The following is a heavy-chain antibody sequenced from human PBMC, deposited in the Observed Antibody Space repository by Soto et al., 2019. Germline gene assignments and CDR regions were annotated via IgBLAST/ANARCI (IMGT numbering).Heavy chain of an antibody. CDR1: GFTFISYA. J-gene: IGHJ5*02. V-gene: IGHV3-23*01. D-gene: IGHD1-1*01. CDR3: AKGRDWNDVLWFDP. Sequence: GSLRLSCAASGFTFISYAMSCVLQSPVKVLEWVSAISGSGGSTYYADSVKGRFTISRDNSKNTLYLQMNSLRAEDTAVYYCAKGRDWNDVLWFDPWGQGTLVTVSS. CDR2: ISGSGGST.